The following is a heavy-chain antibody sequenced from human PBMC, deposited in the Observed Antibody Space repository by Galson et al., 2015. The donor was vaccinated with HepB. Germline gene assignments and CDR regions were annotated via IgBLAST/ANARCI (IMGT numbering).Heavy chain of an antibody. D-gene: IGHD3-16*02. CDR3: AKDRDYVWGSYRSFLPDY. Sequence: SLRLSCAASGFTFSNYYMSWIRQAPGKGLEWVAVISYDGSNKYYADSVKGRFTISRDNSKNTLYLQMNSLRAEDTAVYYCAKDRDYVWGSYRSFLPDYWGQGTLVTVSS. CDR2: ISYDGSNK. J-gene: IGHJ4*02. CDR1: GFTFSNYY. V-gene: IGHV3-30*18.